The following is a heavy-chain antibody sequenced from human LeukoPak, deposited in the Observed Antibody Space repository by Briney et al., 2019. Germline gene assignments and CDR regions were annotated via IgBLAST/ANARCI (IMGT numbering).Heavy chain of an antibody. CDR3: ARVATGSYDWFDP. J-gene: IGHJ5*02. CDR1: GFTLNGYW. Sequence: GRSLRLSCAAPGFTLNGYWMHWVRHAPGKGLVWVSRINSDGSTTSYADSVKGRFTISRDNSKNTLYLQMNSLRAEDTAVYFCARVATGSYDWFDPWGQGTLVTVSS. V-gene: IGHV3-74*01. CDR2: INSDGSTT. D-gene: IGHD3-10*01.